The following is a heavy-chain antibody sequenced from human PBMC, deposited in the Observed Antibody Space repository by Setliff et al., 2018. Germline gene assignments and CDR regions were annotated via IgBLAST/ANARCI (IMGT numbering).Heavy chain of an antibody. V-gene: IGHV1-69*10. D-gene: IGHD4-17*01. CDR2: IIPVLGMT. CDR3: ARGPSPTVTPSRLIYFYHMDV. Sequence: SVKVSCKASGDPFNAYGVSWVRQAPGQGLEWMGAIIPVLGMTDYTQKFQGRLTITADQSTTTVYMELSSLRFDDTALYYCARGPSPTVTPSRLIYFYHMDVWGTGTTVTV. CDR1: GDPFNAYG. J-gene: IGHJ6*03.